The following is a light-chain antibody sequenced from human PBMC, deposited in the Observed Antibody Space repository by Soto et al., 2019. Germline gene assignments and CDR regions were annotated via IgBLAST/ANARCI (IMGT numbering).Light chain of an antibody. CDR1: SCDVGGYNY. Sequence: QSVLTQPRSVSGSPGQSVTISCTGTSCDVGGYNYVSWYQQHPGKAPKLMIYDVSKRPSGVPDRFSGSKSGNTASLTISGLQAEDEADYYCCSYAGSYFSVVFGGGTKLTVL. CDR3: CSYAGSYFSVV. CDR2: DVS. J-gene: IGLJ2*01. V-gene: IGLV2-11*01.